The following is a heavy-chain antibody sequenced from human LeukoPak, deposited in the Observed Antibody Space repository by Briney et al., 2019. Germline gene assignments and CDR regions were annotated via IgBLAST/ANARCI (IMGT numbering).Heavy chain of an antibody. CDR1: GGSISPYS. J-gene: IGHJ4*02. CDR3: ARHYGSGTYPLDY. D-gene: IGHD3-10*01. CDR2: IYYSGNT. Sequence: ASETLSLTCTVSGGSISPYSWSWIRQPPGKGLGWVGYIYYSGNTKYNPSLKSRVTMSVDTSKNQFSLKLSSVTAADTAVYYCARHYGSGTYPLDYWGQGTLVTVPS. V-gene: IGHV4-59*01.